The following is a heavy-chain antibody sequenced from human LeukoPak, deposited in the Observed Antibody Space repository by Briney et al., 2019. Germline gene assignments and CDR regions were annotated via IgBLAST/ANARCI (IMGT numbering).Heavy chain of an antibody. CDR3: ARVPTVGYSSSWYWTTHRDY. V-gene: IGHV3-23*01. D-gene: IGHD6-13*01. CDR2: ISGSGGST. J-gene: IGHJ4*02. Sequence: PGGSLRLSCAASGFTFSSYAMSWVRQAPGKGLEWVSAISGSGGSTYYADSVKGRFTISRDNSKNTLYLQMNSLRAEDTAVYYCARVPTVGYSSSWYWTTHRDYWGQGTLVTVSS. CDR1: GFTFSSYA.